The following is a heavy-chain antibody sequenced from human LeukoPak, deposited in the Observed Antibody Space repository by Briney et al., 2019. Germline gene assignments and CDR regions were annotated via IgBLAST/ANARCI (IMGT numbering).Heavy chain of an antibody. CDR1: GFTFSSYS. CDR2: IGPSPSSMDYADSGI. D-gene: IGHD2-15*01. J-gene: IGHJ5*01. CDR3: ARGIADCSSGICYEIRFDS. Sequence: PGGSLRLSCAASGFTFSSYSMNWVRQAPGKGLEWISYIGPSPSSMDYADSGIYYADSIKGRFTISRDDAKNSLYLQMNSLGVEDTAVYYCARGIADCSSGICYEIRFDSWGQGSLVIVSS. V-gene: IGHV3-48*01.